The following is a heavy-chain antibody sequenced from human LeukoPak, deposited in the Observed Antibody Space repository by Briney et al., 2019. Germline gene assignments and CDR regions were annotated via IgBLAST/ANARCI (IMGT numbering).Heavy chain of an antibody. CDR3: ARASVGGYDTFDY. D-gene: IGHD5-12*01. J-gene: IGHJ4*02. V-gene: IGHV4-39*07. CDR2: IYYSERT. CDR1: GGSISSSNHY. Sequence: SETLSLTCTVSGGSISSSNHYWGWIRQPPGKGLEWIGSIYYSERTYYNPSLKSRVTISVDTSKNQFSLKLSSVTAADTAVYYCARASVGGYDTFDYWGQGTLVTVSS.